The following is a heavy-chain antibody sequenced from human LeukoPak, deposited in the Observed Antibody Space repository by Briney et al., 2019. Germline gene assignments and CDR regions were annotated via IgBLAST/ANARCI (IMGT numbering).Heavy chain of an antibody. CDR1: GFTFSGST. CDR3: SRHEALPGDY. V-gene: IGHV3-73*01. Sequence: PGGSLKLCCAASGFTFSGSTVHWVRQASGKGLDWVGHIRTKANNYATAYAASVKGRFTISRDDSKNTAYLQMNSLKIEDTAVYYCSRHEALPGDYWGQGTLVTVSS. J-gene: IGHJ4*02. CDR2: IRTKANNYAT. D-gene: IGHD2-21*02.